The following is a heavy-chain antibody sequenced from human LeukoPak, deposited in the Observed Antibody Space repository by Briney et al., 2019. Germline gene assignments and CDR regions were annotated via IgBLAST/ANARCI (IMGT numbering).Heavy chain of an antibody. Sequence: SETLSLTCSLSGGSISTYYWSWIRQPPGKGLEYIGYMFHTGTTNYNPSLKSRVTISLDTSKNQISLKLSSVTAADTAVYYCARRFCSGGACFWFDSWGQGTLVTVSS. D-gene: IGHD2-15*01. J-gene: IGHJ5*01. CDR1: GGSISTYY. V-gene: IGHV4-59*08. CDR3: ARRFCSGGACFWFDS. CDR2: MFHTGTT.